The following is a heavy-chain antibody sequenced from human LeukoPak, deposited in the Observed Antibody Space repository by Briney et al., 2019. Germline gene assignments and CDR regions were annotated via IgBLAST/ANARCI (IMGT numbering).Heavy chain of an antibody. V-gene: IGHV4-59*08. Sequence: SETLSLTCTVSGGSVTSYYWSWIRQPPGKGLEWIGYIYYTGSTNYNPSLKSRVTISVDTSKNQFTLRLSSVTAADTAMYYCARHIGGVDYYWGQGALVTVSS. CDR2: IYYTGST. CDR1: GGSVTSYY. CDR3: ARHIGGVDYY. J-gene: IGHJ4*02. D-gene: IGHD2-8*01.